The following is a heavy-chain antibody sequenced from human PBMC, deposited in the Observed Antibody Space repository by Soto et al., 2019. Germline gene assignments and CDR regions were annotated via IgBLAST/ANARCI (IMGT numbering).Heavy chain of an antibody. D-gene: IGHD1-7*01. Sequence: QEQLVESGGGVVQPGTSLRLSCAVPGGIFHGYGMHWVRQAPGKGLEWVAIIRFDGSNEEYADSVKGRFTISRENSKNTLYLQMNTLGAEDTAVYYCARDGIGGTVFRGYLDYWGRGTVVTVSS. V-gene: IGHV3-33*01. CDR1: GGIFHGYG. CDR3: ARDGIGGTVFRGYLDY. CDR2: IRFDGSNE. J-gene: IGHJ4*02.